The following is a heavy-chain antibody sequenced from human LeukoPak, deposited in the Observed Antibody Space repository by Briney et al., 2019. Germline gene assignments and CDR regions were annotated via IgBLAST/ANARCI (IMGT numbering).Heavy chain of an antibody. CDR3: ARTDYGDYDWYFDL. D-gene: IGHD4-17*01. Sequence: GGALRLSCAASGFTFSSYWMTWVRQAPGKGLEWVANIKQDASEKYYVDSVKGRFSISRDNAKNSLYLHVNSLGAEDTAVYYCARTDYGDYDWYFDLWGRGTLVTVSS. J-gene: IGHJ2*01. V-gene: IGHV3-7*01. CDR1: GFTFSSYW. CDR2: IKQDASEK.